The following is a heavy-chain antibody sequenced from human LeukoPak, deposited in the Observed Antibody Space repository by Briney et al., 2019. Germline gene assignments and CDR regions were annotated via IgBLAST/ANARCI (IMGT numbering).Heavy chain of an antibody. D-gene: IGHD3-22*01. CDR3: ARRHIGSGSPRGDY. CDR1: GYTFTIYG. J-gene: IGHJ4*02. V-gene: IGHV1-18*01. CDR2: ISAYNGNT. Sequence: ASVTVSFKASGYTFTIYGISWVRQAPGQGLEWMGWISAYNGNTNYAQKLQGRVTMTTDTSTSTAYMELRSLRSDDTAVYYCARRHIGSGSPRGDYWGQGTLVTVSS.